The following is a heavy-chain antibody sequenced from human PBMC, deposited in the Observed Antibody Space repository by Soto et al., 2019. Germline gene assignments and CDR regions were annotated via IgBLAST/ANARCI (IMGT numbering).Heavy chain of an antibody. CDR2: IWYDGSNK. Sequence: QVQLVESGGGVVQPGMSLRLSCAASGFTFSSYVMHWVRQAPGKGLEWVAVIWYDGSNKYYADSVKGRFTISSDNSKNTLYRQMNSLRAEDTAVYYCARESAPAAAGIVGYGMDVWGQGNTVTVSS. D-gene: IGHD6-13*01. CDR3: ARESAPAAAGIVGYGMDV. V-gene: IGHV3-33*01. J-gene: IGHJ6*02. CDR1: GFTFSSYV.